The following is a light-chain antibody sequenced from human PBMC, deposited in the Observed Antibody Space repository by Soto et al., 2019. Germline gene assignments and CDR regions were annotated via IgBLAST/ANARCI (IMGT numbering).Light chain of an antibody. CDR1: ATDVGSYNY. CDR2: EVS. CDR3: SSCTSSLTWV. V-gene: IGLV2-14*01. Sequence: QSALTQPASVSGSPGQSITISCTGTATDVGSYNYVSWYQQHPNKAPKLMIYEVSNRPSGISNRFFGTKSGNTASLTISGLQAEDEADYYCSSCTSSLTWVFGGGTKVTVL. J-gene: IGLJ3*02.